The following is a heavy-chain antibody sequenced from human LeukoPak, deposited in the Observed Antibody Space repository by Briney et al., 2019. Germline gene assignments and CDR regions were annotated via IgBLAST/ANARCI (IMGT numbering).Heavy chain of an antibody. J-gene: IGHJ5*02. CDR2: IIPILGIA. V-gene: IGHV1-69*04. CDR3: AREYEGDGYHLGFDP. D-gene: IGHD5-24*01. CDR1: GGTFSSYA. Sequence: SVKVSCKASGGTFSSYAISWVRQAPGQGREWMGRIIPILGIANYAQKFQGRVTITADKSTSTAYMELSSLRSEDTAVYYCAREYEGDGYHLGFDPWGQGTLVTVSS.